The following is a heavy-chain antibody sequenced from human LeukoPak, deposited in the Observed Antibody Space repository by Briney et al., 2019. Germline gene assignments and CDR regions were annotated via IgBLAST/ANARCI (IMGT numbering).Heavy chain of an antibody. CDR1: GGSISSTNYY. J-gene: IGHJ5*02. V-gene: IGHV4-61*02. Sequence: SETLSLTCTVSGGSISSTNYYWTWIRQPVGKGLEWIGRIYTTGSPSYSPSLKSRVTISVDTSTNQFPLKLTSVSAADTAVYYCARDRGITTARGVPSWFDPWGQGTLVTVSS. CDR3: ARDRGITTARGVPSWFDP. CDR2: IYTTGSP. D-gene: IGHD3-10*01.